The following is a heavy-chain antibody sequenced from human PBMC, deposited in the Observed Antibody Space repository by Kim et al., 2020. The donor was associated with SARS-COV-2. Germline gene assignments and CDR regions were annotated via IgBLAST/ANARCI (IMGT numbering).Heavy chain of an antibody. CDR1: GFTFSSYS. D-gene: IGHD3-3*01. CDR3: ARFGETRAYYFDY. V-gene: IGHV3-21*01. Sequence: GGSLRLSCAASGFTFSSYSMNWVRQAPGKGLEWVSSISSSSSYIYYADSVKGRFTLSRDNAKNSLYLQMNSLRAEDTAVYYCARFGETRAYYFDYWGQGTLVTVSS. CDR2: ISSSSSYI. J-gene: IGHJ4*02.